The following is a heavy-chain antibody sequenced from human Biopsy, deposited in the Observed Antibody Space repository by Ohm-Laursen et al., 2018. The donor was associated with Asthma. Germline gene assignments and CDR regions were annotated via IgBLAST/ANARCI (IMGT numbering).Heavy chain of an antibody. Sequence: SLRLSCAASGFTFSRYVMHWVRQAPGKGLEWVAAISNDGKNEYYGDSVKGRFTISRDKSKSTLYLQLSSLRAEDTAVYFCAREPIKATYFYDMDVWGQGTTVTVSS. D-gene: IGHD3-9*01. CDR2: ISNDGKNE. V-gene: IGHV3-30*04. J-gene: IGHJ6*02. CDR3: AREPIKATYFYDMDV. CDR1: GFTFSRYV.